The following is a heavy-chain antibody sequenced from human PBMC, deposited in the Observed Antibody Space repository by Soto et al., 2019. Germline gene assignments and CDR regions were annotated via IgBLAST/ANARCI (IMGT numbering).Heavy chain of an antibody. V-gene: IGHV4-39*01. J-gene: IGHJ4*02. CDR1: GGSISSSGYY. CDR2: IYYGWST. Sequence: SETLSLTCNVSGGSISSSGYYWGWIRQPPGKGLEWIGSIYYGWSTYYNPSLKSRDTIYVDTSKNQYSLNQRYVTAADTAVYYCVHNSDYWGQGTLVTVS. CDR3: VHNSDY.